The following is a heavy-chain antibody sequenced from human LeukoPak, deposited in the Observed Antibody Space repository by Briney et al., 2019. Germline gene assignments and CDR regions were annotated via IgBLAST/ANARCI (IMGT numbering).Heavy chain of an antibody. Sequence: PGGSLRLSCAASGFTFSSYGMHWVRQAPGKGLEWVAVISYDGSNKYYADSVKGRFTISRDNSKNTLYLQMNSLRAEDTAVYYCARGAPNRALWGQGTMVTVSS. D-gene: IGHD1-14*01. CDR2: ISYDGSNK. V-gene: IGHV3-30*03. CDR3: ARGAPNRAL. J-gene: IGHJ3*01. CDR1: GFTFSSYG.